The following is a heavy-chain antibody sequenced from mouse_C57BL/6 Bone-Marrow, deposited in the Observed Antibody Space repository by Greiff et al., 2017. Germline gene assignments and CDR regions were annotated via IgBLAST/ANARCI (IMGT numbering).Heavy chain of an antibody. CDR3: ARDYGRPFAY. CDR2: IYPRSGNT. D-gene: IGHD1-1*01. CDR1: GYTFTSYG. J-gene: IGHJ3*01. V-gene: IGHV1-81*01. Sequence: QVQLQQSGAELARPGASVKLSCKASGYTFTSYGISWVKQRTGQGLEWIGEIYPRSGNTYYNEKFKGKATLTADKSSSTAYVEFRSLTSEDSAVYFCARDYGRPFAYWGQGTLVTVSA.